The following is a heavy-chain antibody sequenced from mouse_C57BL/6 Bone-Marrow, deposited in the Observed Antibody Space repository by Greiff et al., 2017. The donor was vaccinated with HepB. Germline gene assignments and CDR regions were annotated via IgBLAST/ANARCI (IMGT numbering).Heavy chain of an antibody. V-gene: IGHV1-64*01. J-gene: IGHJ2*01. CDR3: ARLYYGSSLGV. Sequence: VQLQQPGAELVKPGASVKLSCKASGYTFTSYWMHWVKQRPGQGLEWIGMIHPNSGSTNYNEKFKSKATLTVDKSSSTAYMQLSSLTSEDSAVYYCARLYYGSSLGVWGKGTTLTVSS. D-gene: IGHD1-1*01. CDR2: IHPNSGST. CDR1: GYTFTSYW.